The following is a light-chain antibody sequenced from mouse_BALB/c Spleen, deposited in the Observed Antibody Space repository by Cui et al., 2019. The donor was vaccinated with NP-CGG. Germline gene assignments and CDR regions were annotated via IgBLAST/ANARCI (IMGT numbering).Light chain of an antibody. J-gene: IGLJ1*01. CDR1: TGAVTTSNY. Sequence: QPVVPQESALTTSPGETVTLTCRSSTGAVTTSNYANWVQEKPDHLFTGLIGGTNNRAPGVPARFSGSLIGDKAALTITGAQTEDEAIYFCALWYSNHWVFGGGTKVTVL. V-gene: IGLV1*01. CDR2: GTN. CDR3: ALWYSNHWV.